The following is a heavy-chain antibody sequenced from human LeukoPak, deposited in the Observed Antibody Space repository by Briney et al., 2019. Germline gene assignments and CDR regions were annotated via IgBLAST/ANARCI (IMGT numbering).Heavy chain of an antibody. J-gene: IGHJ3*02. D-gene: IGHD2-15*01. CDR1: GFTFSSYW. CDR2: IKQDGSEK. V-gene: IGHV3-7*01. Sequence: GGSLRLSCAASGFTFSSYWMSWVRQAPGKGLEWVANIKQDGSEKYYVDSVKGRFTISRDNARNSLYLQMNSLRAEDTAVYYCARDDPPLGYCSGGSCFLDAFDIWGQGTMVTVSS. CDR3: ARDDPPLGYCSGGSCFLDAFDI.